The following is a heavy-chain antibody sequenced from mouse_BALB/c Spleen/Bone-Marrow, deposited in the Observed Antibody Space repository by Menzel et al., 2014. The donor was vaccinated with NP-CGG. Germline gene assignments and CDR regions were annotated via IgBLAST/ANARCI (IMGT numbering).Heavy chain of an antibody. CDR2: INPSNGRT. J-gene: IGHJ2*01. CDR3: ARGFDY. V-gene: IGHV1S81*02. CDR1: GYTFTNYW. Sequence: VQLQQSGAELVKPGASVKLPCKASGYTFTNYWMHWVKQRPGQGLEWIGEINPSNGRTNYNEKFKSKATLTVDKSSSTAYMQLSSLTSEDSAVYYCARGFDYWGQGTTLTVSS.